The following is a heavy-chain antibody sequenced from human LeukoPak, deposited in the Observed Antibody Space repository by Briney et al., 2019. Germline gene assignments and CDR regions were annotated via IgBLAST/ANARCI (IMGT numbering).Heavy chain of an antibody. CDR2: TYYRSKWYN. CDR3: TRGIAVAGPMDV. Sequence: SQTLSLTCAISGDSFSSNSAAWNWIRQSPSRGLEWLGRTYYRSKWYNDYAVSVKSRITINPDTSKNQLSLQLNSVTPEDTAVYYCTRGIAVAGPMDVWGQGTTVTVSS. CDR1: GDSFSSNSAA. J-gene: IGHJ6*02. D-gene: IGHD6-19*01. V-gene: IGHV6-1*01.